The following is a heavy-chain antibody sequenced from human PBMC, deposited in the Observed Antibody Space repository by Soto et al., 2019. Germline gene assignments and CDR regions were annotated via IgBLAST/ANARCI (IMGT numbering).Heavy chain of an antibody. V-gene: IGHV3-23*01. CDR3: AKGDNSGTVFDY. CDR1: GFTFSSYA. D-gene: IGHD1-1*01. Sequence: GGSLSLSCAASGFTFSSYAMSWVRQAPGKGLEWVSAISGSGGSTYYADSVKGRFTISRDNSKNTLYLQMNSLRAEDTAVYYCAKGDNSGTVFDYWGQGTLVTVSS. CDR2: ISGSGGST. J-gene: IGHJ4*02.